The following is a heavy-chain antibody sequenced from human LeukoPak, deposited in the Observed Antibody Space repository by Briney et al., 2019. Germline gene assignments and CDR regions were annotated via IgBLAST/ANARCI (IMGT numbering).Heavy chain of an antibody. Sequence: GGSLRLSCAASGFTFSSYEMNWVRQAPGKGLEWVSYISSSGSTIYYADSVKGRFTISRDNAKNSLYLQMDSLRAEDTAVYYCARDYGDYVPYYFDYWGQGTLVTVSS. J-gene: IGHJ4*02. D-gene: IGHD4-17*01. CDR1: GFTFSSYE. V-gene: IGHV3-48*03. CDR2: ISSSGSTI. CDR3: ARDYGDYVPYYFDY.